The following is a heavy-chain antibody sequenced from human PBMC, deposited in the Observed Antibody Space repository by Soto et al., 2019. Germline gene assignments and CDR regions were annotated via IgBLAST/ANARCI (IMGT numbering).Heavy chain of an antibody. J-gene: IGHJ4*02. V-gene: IGHV3-9*01. D-gene: IGHD2-15*01. Sequence: EVQLVESGGGLVQPGRSLRLSCVASGFTFDDYAFQWVRQAPGKGLEWVSGISWNRGIIGYADSVRGRFTISRDNTKNSLYLQMNSLRGEDTAFYYLTRSIGPIFYSSFHYFGQGTLVTVSS. CDR3: TRSIGPIFYSSFHY. CDR1: GFTFDDYA. CDR2: ISWNRGII.